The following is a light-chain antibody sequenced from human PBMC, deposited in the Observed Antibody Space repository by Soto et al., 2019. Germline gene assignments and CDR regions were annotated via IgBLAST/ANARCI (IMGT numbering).Light chain of an antibody. CDR3: TSYVGNDIWV. V-gene: IGLV2-8*01. J-gene: IGLJ3*02. CDR2: EVT. CDR1: SSDVGAYKY. Sequence: QSVLTQPPSASGSPGQSVTISCIVTSSDVGAYKYVSWYQQYPGKAPKLMIYEVTKRPSGVPDRFSGSKSGNTASLTVSGLQSEDEADYYCTSYVGNDIWVFGGGTKLTVL.